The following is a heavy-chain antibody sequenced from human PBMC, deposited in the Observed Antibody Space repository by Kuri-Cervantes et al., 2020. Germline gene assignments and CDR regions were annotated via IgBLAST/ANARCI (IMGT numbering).Heavy chain of an antibody. CDR3: ARGRGGVVGATYFDY. Sequence: SETLSLTCAVYGGSFSGYYWSWIRQPPGKGLEWIGEINHSGSTNYNPSLKSRVTISVDTSKNQSSLKLSSVTAADTAVYYCARGRGGVVGATYFDYWGQGTLVTVSS. CDR2: INHSGST. D-gene: IGHD1-26*01. V-gene: IGHV4-34*01. J-gene: IGHJ4*02. CDR1: GGSFSGYY.